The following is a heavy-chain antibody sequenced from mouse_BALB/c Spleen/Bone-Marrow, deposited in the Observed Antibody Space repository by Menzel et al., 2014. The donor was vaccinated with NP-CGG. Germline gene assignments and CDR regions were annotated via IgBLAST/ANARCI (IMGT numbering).Heavy chain of an antibody. CDR2: INPYNDGT. J-gene: IGHJ2*01. V-gene: IGHV1-14*01. CDR1: GYTFTSYV. CDR3: ARGAWANWDYFDY. D-gene: IGHD4-1*01. Sequence: VQLQQSGPELVKPGASVKMSCKASGYTFTSYVMHWVKQKPGQGLEWIGYINPYNDGTKYNEKFKSKATLTVDTSSSTAYMQLSSLASEDSALYYCARGAWANWDYFDYWGQGTTLTVSS.